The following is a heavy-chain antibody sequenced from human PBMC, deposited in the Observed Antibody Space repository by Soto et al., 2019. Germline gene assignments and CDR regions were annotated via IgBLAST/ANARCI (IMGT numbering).Heavy chain of an antibody. CDR1: GFTFSSYA. Sequence: GGSLRLSCAASGFTFSSYAMHWVRQAPGKGLEWVAVISYDGSNKYYADSVKGRFTISRDNSKNTLYLQMNSLRAEDTAVYYCARENRNSGYDFYYYGMDVWGQGTTVTVSS. CDR2: ISYDGSNK. J-gene: IGHJ6*02. D-gene: IGHD5-12*01. CDR3: ARENRNSGYDFYYYGMDV. V-gene: IGHV3-30-3*01.